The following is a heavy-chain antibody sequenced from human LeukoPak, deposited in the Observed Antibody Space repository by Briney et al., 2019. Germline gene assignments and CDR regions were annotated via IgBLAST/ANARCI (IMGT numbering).Heavy chain of an antibody. J-gene: IGHJ4*02. Sequence: GASVKVSCKASGYTFTSYAMNWVRQAPGQGLEWMGWINTNTGNPTYAQGFTGRFVFSLDTSASTAYLQISSLKAEDTAVYYCARDDVVVAATYFDYWGQGTLVTVSS. CDR1: GYTFTSYA. D-gene: IGHD2-15*01. V-gene: IGHV7-4-1*02. CDR3: ARDDVVVAATYFDY. CDR2: INTNTGNP.